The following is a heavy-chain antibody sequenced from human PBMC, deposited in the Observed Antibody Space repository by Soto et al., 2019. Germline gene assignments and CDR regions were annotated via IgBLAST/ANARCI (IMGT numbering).Heavy chain of an antibody. CDR2: IIPIFGTA. CDR3: AREADYDSSGYYYFY. Sequence: SVKVSCKSSGGTFSSYAISWVRQAPGQGLEWMGGIIPIFGTANYAQKFQGRVTITADESTRTAYMEMSSLRSEDTAVYYCAREADYDSSGYYYFYWGQGTLVTVSS. J-gene: IGHJ4*02. CDR1: GGTFSSYA. D-gene: IGHD3-22*01. V-gene: IGHV1-69*13.